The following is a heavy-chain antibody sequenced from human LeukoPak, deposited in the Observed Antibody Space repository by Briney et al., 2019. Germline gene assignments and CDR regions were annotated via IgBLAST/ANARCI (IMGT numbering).Heavy chain of an antibody. CDR1: GYTFTSYG. CDR3: ARGTKIAAAGIFDY. J-gene: IGHJ4*02. V-gene: IGHV1-18*01. Sequence: ASVKVSCKASGYTFTSYGISWVRQAPGQGLEWMGWISAYNDNTNYAQKLQGRVTMTTDTSTSTAYMELRSLRSDDTAVYYCARGTKIAAAGIFDYWGQGTLVTVSS. CDR2: ISAYNDNT. D-gene: IGHD6-13*01.